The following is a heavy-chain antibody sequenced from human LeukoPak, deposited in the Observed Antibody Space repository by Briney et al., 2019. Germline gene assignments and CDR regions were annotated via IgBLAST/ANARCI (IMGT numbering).Heavy chain of an antibody. J-gene: IGHJ4*02. CDR2: INSDGSST. CDR1: GFTFSSYW. D-gene: IGHD2-15*01. CDR3: AKDATN. Sequence: GGSLRLSCVASGFTFSSYWMHWVRQAPGKGLVWVSRINSDGSSTHYADSVKGRFTISRDNSKNTLYLQLNSLRAEDTAIYYCAKDATNWGQGALVTVSS. V-gene: IGHV3-74*01.